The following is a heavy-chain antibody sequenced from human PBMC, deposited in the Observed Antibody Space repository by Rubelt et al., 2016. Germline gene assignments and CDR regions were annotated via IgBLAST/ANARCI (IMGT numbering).Heavy chain of an antibody. CDR2: IYYSGST. CDR1: GGSISSGGYY. V-gene: IGHV4-31*01. CDR3: ARDRGGYGGNPDDTFDI. D-gene: IGHD4-23*01. J-gene: IGHJ3*02. Sequence: QVQLQESGPGLVKPSQTLSLTCTVSGGSISSGGYYWSWIRQHPGKGLEWIGYIYYSGSTYYNPSLKSLFTISVDTSKNQFSLKLSSVTAADTAAYYCARDRGGYGGNPDDTFDIWGQGTMVTVSS.